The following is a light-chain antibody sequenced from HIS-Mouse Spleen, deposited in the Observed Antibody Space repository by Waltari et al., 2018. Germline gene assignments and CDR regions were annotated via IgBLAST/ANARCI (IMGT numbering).Light chain of an antibody. V-gene: IGLV1-44*01. J-gene: IGLJ1*01. Sequence: HSVLTQPPSASGTPGQRVTISCSGSSSNIGSNTVTWYQQLPGTAPKLLIYSNNQRPSGVPDRFSGYKSGTSASLAISGLQSEDEADYYCAAWDDSLNASYVFGTGTKVTVL. CDR3: AAWDDSLNASYV. CDR2: SNN. CDR1: SSNIGSNT.